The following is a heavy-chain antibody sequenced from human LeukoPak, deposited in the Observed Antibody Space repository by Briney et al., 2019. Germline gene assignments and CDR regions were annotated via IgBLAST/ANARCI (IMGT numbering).Heavy chain of an antibody. CDR2: MYRTGTT. J-gene: IGHJ4*02. CDR3: ARDLTGAFDY. Sequence: SETLSLTCSVSGGSITSGYYYWSWIRQSPEKGLEWIGRMYRTGTTNYNPSLKSRVTMSRDTSKNQFSLNLGSVTAADTAVYYCARDLTGAFDYWGQGTLVTVSS. D-gene: IGHD3-9*01. V-gene: IGHV4-61*02. CDR1: GGSITSGYYY.